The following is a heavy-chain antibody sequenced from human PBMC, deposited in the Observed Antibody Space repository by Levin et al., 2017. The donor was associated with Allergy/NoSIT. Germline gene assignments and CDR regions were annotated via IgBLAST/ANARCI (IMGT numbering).Heavy chain of an antibody. D-gene: IGHD1-7*01. CDR1: GYTFISYV. Sequence: GESLKISCKASGYTFISYVISWVRQAPGQGLEWMGWINPYNGNTNDAQTLQGRVTMTRDTSTSTAYMELRSLRSDDTAVYYCARVGPTDITGTTATFDFWGQGTMVTVSS. J-gene: IGHJ3*01. CDR3: ARVGPTDITGTTATFDF. CDR2: INPYNGNT. V-gene: IGHV1-18*01.